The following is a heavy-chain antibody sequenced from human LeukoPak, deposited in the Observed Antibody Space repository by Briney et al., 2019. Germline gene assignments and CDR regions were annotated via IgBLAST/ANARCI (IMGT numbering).Heavy chain of an antibody. CDR2: IYYSGST. CDR3: ARVSLPPIRNWFDP. D-gene: IGHD3-3*01. V-gene: IGHV4-39*07. J-gene: IGHJ5*02. CDR1: GVSISSSNSY. Sequence: RPSETLSLTCTVSGVSISSSNSYWGWIRQPPGKGLEWIGSIYYSGSTYYNPSLKSRVTISVDTSKNQFSLKLSSVTAADTAVYYCARVSLPPIRNWFDPWGQGTLVTVSS.